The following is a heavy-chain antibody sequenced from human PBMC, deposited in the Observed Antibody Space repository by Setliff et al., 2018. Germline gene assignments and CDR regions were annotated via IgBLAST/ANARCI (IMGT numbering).Heavy chain of an antibody. CDR2: ISWDDDD. V-gene: IGHV2-5*02. J-gene: IGHJ4*02. CDR3: AHMVITLYYFDY. CDR1: GFSLTTPSVG. Sequence: SGPTLVNPTQTLTLTCSFSGFSLTTPSVGVGWVRQPPGKALEWLALISWDDDDRYSPSLKSRLTITKDTSKNQVVLTLANMDPVDTATYYCAHMVITLYYFDYWGQGALVTVSS. D-gene: IGHD3-22*01.